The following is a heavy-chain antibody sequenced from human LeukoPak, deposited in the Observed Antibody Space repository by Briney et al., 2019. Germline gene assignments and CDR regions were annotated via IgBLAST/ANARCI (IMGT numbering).Heavy chain of an antibody. Sequence: SETLSLTCAVSGGSISGYYWSWIRQPAGKGLECIGRIYYSGTTNYNPSLKSRLTISVDTSKNQFSLKLSSVTAADTAVYYCARVAPYYYDSSGSVDYWGQGTLVTVSS. V-gene: IGHV4-4*07. CDR3: ARVAPYYYDSSGSVDY. J-gene: IGHJ4*02. D-gene: IGHD3-22*01. CDR2: IYYSGTT. CDR1: GGSISGYY.